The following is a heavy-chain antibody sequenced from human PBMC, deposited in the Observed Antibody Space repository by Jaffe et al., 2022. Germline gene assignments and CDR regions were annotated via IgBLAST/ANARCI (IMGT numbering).Heavy chain of an antibody. V-gene: IGHV3-23*01. Sequence: EVQLLESGGGLVQPGGSLRLSCAASGFTFSSYAMSWVRQAPGKGLEWVSTLSGSGGATYYADSVKGRFTISRDNSKNTLYLQMSSLRADDTAVYYCAKLSSSVWRGYFDCWGQETLVTVSS. CDR1: GFTFSSYA. D-gene: IGHD6-19*01. CDR3: AKLSSSVWRGYFDC. J-gene: IGHJ4*02. CDR2: LSGSGGAT.